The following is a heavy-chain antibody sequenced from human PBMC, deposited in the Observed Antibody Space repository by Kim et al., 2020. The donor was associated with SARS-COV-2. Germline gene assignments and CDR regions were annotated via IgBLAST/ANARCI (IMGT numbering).Heavy chain of an antibody. D-gene: IGHD3-22*01. CDR1: GFNFDDFA. J-gene: IGHJ4*02. Sequence: GGSLRLSCIASGFNFDDFALHWVRQAPGKGLEWVSSIRWHVYIRAYAASVKGRFTISRDNARNTVFLQMDSLRLEDTAFYFCARSGYYLDCLDHWGQGALVTVSS. CDR2: IRWHVYIR. CDR3: ARSGYYLDCLDH. V-gene: IGHV3-9*01.